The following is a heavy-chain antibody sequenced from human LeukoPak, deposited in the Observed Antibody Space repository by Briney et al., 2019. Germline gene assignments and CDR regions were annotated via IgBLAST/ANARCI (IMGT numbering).Heavy chain of an antibody. D-gene: IGHD3-10*01. CDR2: TYSGGNT. CDR3: AGPPRGATPYFYSGLNG. Sequence: GGSLRLSCAASGFTVSRNYMSWVRQAPGKGLEWVSVTYSGGNTYYANHVKGRFTVSRDNSKHRLYLNMNRLRAEDTAVYYCAGPPRGATPYFYSGLNGWGQGTTVTVSS. J-gene: IGHJ6*01. V-gene: IGHV3-66*04. CDR1: GFTVSRNY.